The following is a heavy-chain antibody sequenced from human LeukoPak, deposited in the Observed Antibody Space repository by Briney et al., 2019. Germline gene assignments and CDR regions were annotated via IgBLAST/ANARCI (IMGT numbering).Heavy chain of an antibody. V-gene: IGHV1-18*01. CDR3: AGDSPYGKYYDFWSGYYTGNWFDP. J-gene: IGHJ5*02. CDR2: ISAYNGNT. CDR1: GYTFTSYG. D-gene: IGHD3-3*01. Sequence: GASVKVSCKASGYTFTSYGISWVRQAPGQGLEWMGWISAYNGNTNYAQKLQGRVTMTTDTSTSTAYMELRSLRSDDTAVYYCAGDSPYGKYYDFWSGYYTGNWFDPWGQGTLVTVSS.